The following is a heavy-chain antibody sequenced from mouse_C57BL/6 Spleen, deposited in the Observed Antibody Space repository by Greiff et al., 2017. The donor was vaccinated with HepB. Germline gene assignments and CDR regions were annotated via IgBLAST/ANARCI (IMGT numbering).Heavy chain of an antibody. D-gene: IGHD1-1*01. CDR3: ARGGGTVVPFDY. V-gene: IGHV3-6*01. Sequence: EVQLQQSGPGLVKPSQSLSLTCSVTGYSITSGYYWNWIRQFPGNKLEWMGYISYDGSNNYNPSLKNRISITRDTSKNQFFLKLNSVTTEDTATYYCARGGGTVVPFDYWGQGTTLTVSS. CDR1: GYSITSGYY. CDR2: ISYDGSN. J-gene: IGHJ2*01.